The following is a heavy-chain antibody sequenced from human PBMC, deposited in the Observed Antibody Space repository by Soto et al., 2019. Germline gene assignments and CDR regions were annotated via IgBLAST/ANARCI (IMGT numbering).Heavy chain of an antibody. V-gene: IGHV5-51*01. CDR1: GYSFTSYW. J-gene: IGHJ6*02. Sequence: PGESLKISCKGSGYSFTSYWIGWVRQMPGKGLEWMGIIYPGDSDTRYSPSFQGQVTISADKSISTAYLQWSSLKASDTAMCYCARLGEYYYVSSGYLDVWGQGTTVTVSS. CDR3: ARLGEYYYVSSGYLDV. D-gene: IGHD3-22*01. CDR2: IYPGDSDT.